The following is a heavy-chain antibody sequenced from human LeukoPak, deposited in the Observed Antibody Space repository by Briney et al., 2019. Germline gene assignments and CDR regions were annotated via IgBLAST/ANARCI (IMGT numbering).Heavy chain of an antibody. V-gene: IGHV3-30-3*01. D-gene: IGHD3-22*01. CDR1: GFTFSSYA. J-gene: IGHJ4*02. Sequence: PGRSLRLSCAASGFTFSSYAMHWVHQAPGKGLEWVAVISYDGSNKYYADSVKGRFTISRDNSKNTLYLQMNSLRAEDTAVYYCARGASRNYYDISGYRLLFDYWGQGTLVTVSS. CDR2: ISYDGSNK. CDR3: ARGASRNYYDISGYRLLFDY.